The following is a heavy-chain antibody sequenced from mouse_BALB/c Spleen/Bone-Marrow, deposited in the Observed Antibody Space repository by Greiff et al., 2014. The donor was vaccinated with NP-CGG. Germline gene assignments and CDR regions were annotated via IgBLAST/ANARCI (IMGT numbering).Heavy chain of an antibody. CDR2: TYPGDGDT. V-gene: IGHV1-82*01. D-gene: IGHD1-1*01. Sequence: VQVVESGPELVKPGASVKISCKASGYAFSSSWMNWVKQRPGQGLEWIGRTYPGDGDTNYNGKFKGKATLTADKSSSTAFMQLSSLTSVDSAVYFCARWDYGSSPNYWGQGTTLTVSS. CDR1: GYAFSSSW. CDR3: ARWDYGSSPNY. J-gene: IGHJ2*01.